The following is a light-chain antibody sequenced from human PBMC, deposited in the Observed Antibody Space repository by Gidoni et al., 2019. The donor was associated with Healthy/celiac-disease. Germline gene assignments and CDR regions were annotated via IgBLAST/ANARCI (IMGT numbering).Light chain of an antibody. CDR1: KVGDKY. J-gene: IGLJ2*01. CDR3: QAWDSSTAVV. CDR2: QDS. V-gene: IGLV3-1*01. Sequence: SYELTQPPSLSVSPGPTASITCSGDKVGDKYACWYQQKPGQSPVLVIYQDSKRPSGIPERFSGSNSGNTATLTISGTQAMDEADYYCQAWDSSTAVVFGGGTKLTVL.